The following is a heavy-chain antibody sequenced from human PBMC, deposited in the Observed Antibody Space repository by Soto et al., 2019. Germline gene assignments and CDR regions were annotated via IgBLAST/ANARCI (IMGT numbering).Heavy chain of an antibody. D-gene: IGHD4-17*01. CDR2: VGPSSGDTT. V-gene: IGHV3-23*01. CDR3: ATGHDSGDLLFDH. Sequence: EMQLLESGGGLVQPGGSLRLSCAASGYTFSSYGMSWVRQAPGKGLEWVSGVGPSSGDTTYYADSVRGRFTISRDNSKNTLYLQMYSLRADDTAVYYCATGHDSGDLLFDHWGHGTLVTVSS. J-gene: IGHJ4*01. CDR1: GYTFSSYG.